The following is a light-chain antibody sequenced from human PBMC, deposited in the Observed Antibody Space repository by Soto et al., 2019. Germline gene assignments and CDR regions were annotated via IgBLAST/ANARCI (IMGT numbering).Light chain of an antibody. Sequence: DIVMTQTPATLSVSPGERATLSCRASQSVSSNLAWYQQKPGQAPRFLIYGASTRATGIPARFSGSGSGTEFTLTISSLQSEDFAVYYCQQYNNWPLTFRGGTKVDIK. J-gene: IGKJ4*01. CDR1: QSVSSN. CDR2: GAS. CDR3: QQYNNWPLT. V-gene: IGKV3-15*01.